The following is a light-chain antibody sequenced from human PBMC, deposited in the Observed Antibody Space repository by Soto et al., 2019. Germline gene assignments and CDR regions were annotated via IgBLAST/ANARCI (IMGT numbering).Light chain of an antibody. V-gene: IGKV3-15*01. Sequence: EVVMTQSPATLSVSPGERVTLSCRASQNVYTHFAWYQQKAGQAARLLIYSTFTRATGIPARFSGSGSGTEFTLTISSLQSEDFATYYCQQNNYWPLTFGQGTKVEVK. J-gene: IGKJ1*01. CDR1: QNVYTH. CDR2: STF. CDR3: QQNNYWPLT.